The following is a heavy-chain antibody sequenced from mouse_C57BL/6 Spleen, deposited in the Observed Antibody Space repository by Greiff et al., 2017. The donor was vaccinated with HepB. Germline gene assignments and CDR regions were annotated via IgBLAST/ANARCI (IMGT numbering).Heavy chain of an antibody. D-gene: IGHD2-4*01. CDR2: ISSGSSTI. CDR1: GFTFSDYG. Sequence: EVQLVESGGGLVKPGGSLKLSCAASGFTFSDYGMHWVRQAPEKGLEWVAYISSGSSTIYYADTVKGRVTISRDNAKNTLFLQMTSLRSEDTAMYYCARGMGYDYDSYFDYWGQGTTLTVSS. V-gene: IGHV5-17*01. CDR3: ARGMGYDYDSYFDY. J-gene: IGHJ2*01.